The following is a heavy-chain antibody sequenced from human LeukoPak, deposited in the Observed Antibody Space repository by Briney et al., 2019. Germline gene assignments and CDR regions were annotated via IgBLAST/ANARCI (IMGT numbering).Heavy chain of an antibody. J-gene: IGHJ5*02. CDR2: IYYSGST. CDR1: GGSISSYY. V-gene: IGHV4-59*01. D-gene: IGHD3-9*01. CDR3: ARVLPVINWFDP. Sequence: SETLSLTXTVSGGSISSYYWSWIRQPPGKGLEWIGYIYYSGSTNYNPSLKSRVTISVDTSKNQLSLKLSSVTTADTAVYYCARVLPVINWFDPWGQGTLVTVSS.